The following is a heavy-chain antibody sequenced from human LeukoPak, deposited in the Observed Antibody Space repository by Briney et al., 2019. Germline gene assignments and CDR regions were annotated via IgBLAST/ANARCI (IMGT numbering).Heavy chain of an antibody. CDR3: ARERRSSGYSSPDY. V-gene: IGHV3-21*01. Sequence: GGSLRLSCAASGFTFSNYSMNWVRQAPGKGLEWVSSISSSSSYIYYADSVRGRFTISRDHAKNSLFLQMNSLRAEDTAVYYCARERRSSGYSSPDYWGQGNLVTVS. CDR2: ISSSSSYI. CDR1: GFTFSNYS. J-gene: IGHJ4*02. D-gene: IGHD3-22*01.